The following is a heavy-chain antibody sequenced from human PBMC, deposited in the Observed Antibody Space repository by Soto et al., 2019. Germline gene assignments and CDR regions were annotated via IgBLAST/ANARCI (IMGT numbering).Heavy chain of an antibody. J-gene: IGHJ3*02. Sequence: QVLLQESGPGLVKPSETLSLTCTVSGGSISSYFLNWIRQAPGKGLEWIGYMYFNERTNYNPSLKSRVMMSLDTSKRLFSIKLNSVTAADTAISYCARDPKAAFDIWGQGTLVIVSS. CDR3: ARDPKAAFDI. CDR1: GGSISSYF. V-gene: IGHV4-59*01. CDR2: MYFNERT.